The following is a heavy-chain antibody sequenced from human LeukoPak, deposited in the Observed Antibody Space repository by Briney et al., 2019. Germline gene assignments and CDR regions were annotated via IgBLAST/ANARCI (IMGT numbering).Heavy chain of an antibody. V-gene: IGHV1-46*01. J-gene: IGHJ4*02. CDR2: INPSGGST. CDR3: ARTEKNYYCSIHFYY. Sequence: GASVKVSCKASGYTFTSYYMHWVRQAPGQGLEWMGIINPSGGSTSYAQKFQGRVTMTRDMSTSTVYMELSSLRSEDTAVDYCARTEKNYYCSIHFYYWGQGTLVNVSS. CDR1: GYTFTSYY. D-gene: IGHD2-2*01.